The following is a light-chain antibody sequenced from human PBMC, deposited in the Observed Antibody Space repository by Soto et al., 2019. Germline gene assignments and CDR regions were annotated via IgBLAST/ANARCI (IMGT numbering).Light chain of an antibody. Sequence: QSALTQPASVSGSPGQSITISCTGTSSDVGGYNYVSWYQQHPGKAPKLMIYDVSNRPSGVSNRFSDSKSGNTASLTISGLQAEDDADYYCSSYTSSSTLVFGGGTKLTVL. J-gene: IGLJ3*02. CDR3: SSYTSSSTLV. CDR1: SSDVGGYNY. V-gene: IGLV2-14*01. CDR2: DVS.